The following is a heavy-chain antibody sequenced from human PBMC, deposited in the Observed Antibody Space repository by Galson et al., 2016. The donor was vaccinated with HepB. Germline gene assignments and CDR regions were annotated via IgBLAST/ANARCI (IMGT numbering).Heavy chain of an antibody. V-gene: IGHV3-33*01. CDR3: ASSGGFGSGTYCVY. D-gene: IGHD3-10*01. J-gene: IGHJ4*02. Sequence: SLRLSCAASGFTFSTYAMHWVRQAPGKGLEWVAVIWYDGSKKKYADAVKGRFTISRDNSKNTLYLQMNSLRAEDTAVYYCASSGGFGSGTYCVYWGQGTLVTVSS. CDR2: IWYDGSKK. CDR1: GFTFSTYA.